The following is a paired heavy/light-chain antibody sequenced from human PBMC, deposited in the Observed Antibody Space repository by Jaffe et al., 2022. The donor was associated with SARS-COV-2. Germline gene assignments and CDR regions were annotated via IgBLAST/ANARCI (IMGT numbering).Light chain of an antibody. CDR1: QTVSSSY. V-gene: IGKV3-20*01. CDR2: GAS. CDR3: QQYGSSPYT. J-gene: IGKJ2*01. Sequence: EIVLTQSPGTLSLSPGERATLSCRASQTVSSSYLAWYQQKPGQAPRLLIYGASSRATGIPDRFSGSGSGTDFTLTISRLEPEDFAVYYCQQYGSSPYTFGQGTKLEIK.
Heavy chain of an antibody. D-gene: IGHD7-27*01. Sequence: EVQLLESGGGSVQPGGSLRLSCAVSGFTFSSYAMSWVRQAPGKGLAWVSTISGSGGSTDYADSVKGRFTISRDNSKNTLYLQMNSLRAEDTAVYYCAKDLVWGSWDGAFDIWGQGTMVTVSS. CDR1: GFTFSSYA. J-gene: IGHJ3*02. CDR2: ISGSGGST. V-gene: IGHV3-23*01. CDR3: AKDLVWGSWDGAFDI.